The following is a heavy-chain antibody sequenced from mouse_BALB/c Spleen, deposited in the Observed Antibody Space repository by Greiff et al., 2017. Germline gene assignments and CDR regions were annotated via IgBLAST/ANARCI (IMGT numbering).Heavy chain of an antibody. D-gene: IGHD2-2*01. V-gene: IGHV5-17*02. Sequence: EVQGVESGGGLVQPGGSRKLSCAASGFTFSSFGMHWVRQAPEKGLEWVAYISSGSSTIYYADTVKGRFTISRDNPKNTLFLQMTSLRSEDTAMYYCAFGGYGLQYFDYWGQGTTLTVSS. CDR2: ISSGSSTI. CDR1: GFTFSSFG. CDR3: AFGGYGLQYFDY. J-gene: IGHJ2*01.